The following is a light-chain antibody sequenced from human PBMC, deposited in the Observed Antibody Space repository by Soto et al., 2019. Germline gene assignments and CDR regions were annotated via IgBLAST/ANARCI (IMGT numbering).Light chain of an antibody. CDR2: EVT. J-gene: IGLJ2*01. Sequence: QSVLTQPPSASGSLGQSVTISCTGTSSDGGGYNYVSWHQQHPGKAPKVMIYEVTKRPPGVADRFSCSKSGNTASLTVSGLQAEYEADYYCSSFAGGGNPVLLGGGTQLTFL. CDR3: SSFAGGGNPVL. V-gene: IGLV2-8*01. CDR1: SSDGGGYNY.